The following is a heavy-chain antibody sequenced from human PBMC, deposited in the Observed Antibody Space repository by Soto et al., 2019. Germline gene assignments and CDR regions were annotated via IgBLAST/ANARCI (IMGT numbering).Heavy chain of an antibody. V-gene: IGHV3-23*01. CDR1: GDGFDSCA. CDR2: ISGSGGST. D-gene: IGHD1-26*01. J-gene: IGHJ4*02. CDR3: AKYRSEKWELNYFDY. Sequence: GGSLLLSWAPSGDGFDSCAMSWVRQAPGKGLEWVSAISGSGGSTYYADSVKSRFTISRDNSKNTLYLQMNSLRAEDTAVYYFAKYRSEKWELNYFDYWGPATWVT.